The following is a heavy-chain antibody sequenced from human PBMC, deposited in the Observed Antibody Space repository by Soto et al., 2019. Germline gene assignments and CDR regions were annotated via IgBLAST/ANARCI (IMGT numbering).Heavy chain of an antibody. V-gene: IGHV3-64*01. Sequence: EVQLVESGGGLVQPGGSLRLSCAASGFSFSGYAMHWVRQAPGKGLEYVSAISNSGESTYYANSVEGRFTISRDNSRNTLYLQMGSLRAEDMAVYYCVRVGVMRTLDYWGKGTLVTLSS. CDR2: ISNSGEST. D-gene: IGHD3-3*01. J-gene: IGHJ4*02. CDR3: VRVGVMRTLDY. CDR1: GFSFSGYA.